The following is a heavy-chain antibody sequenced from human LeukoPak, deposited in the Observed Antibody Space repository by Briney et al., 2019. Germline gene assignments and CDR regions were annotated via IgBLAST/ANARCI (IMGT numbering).Heavy chain of an antibody. D-gene: IGHD3-22*01. CDR3: ARSSGYYHDAFDI. CDR1: GFTFSSYW. V-gene: IGHV3-74*01. CDR2: IKSDGSST. J-gene: IGHJ3*02. Sequence: GGSLRLSCAASGFTFSSYWMHWVRQAPGKGLVWVSRIKSDGSSTIYADSVKGRFTISRDNAKNTLYLQMNSLRAEDTAVYYCARSSGYYHDAFDIWGQGTMVTVSS.